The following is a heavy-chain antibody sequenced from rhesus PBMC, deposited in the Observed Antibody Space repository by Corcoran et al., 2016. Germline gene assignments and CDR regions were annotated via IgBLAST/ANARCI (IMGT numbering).Heavy chain of an antibody. CDR1: GSPFPELS. D-gene: IGHD1-26*01. V-gene: IGHV1-156*01. J-gene: IGHJ2*01. CDR3: ARATTRWYFDI. Sequence: EVQLVQSGAEVKKPGASVKVSCKVSGSPFPELSLHWVRRAAGKGLEGRGGVDPGNGEIIHAEKFKGRDTMTEETDTDTAYMERSSLRSEDTALYYCARATTRWYFDIWGPGTPITISS. CDR2: VDPGNGEI.